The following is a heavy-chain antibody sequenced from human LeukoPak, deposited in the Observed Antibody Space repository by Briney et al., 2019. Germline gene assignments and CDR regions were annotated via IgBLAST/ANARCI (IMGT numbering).Heavy chain of an antibody. CDR3: AREKGDSNAFDI. CDR2: ISSSSSYI. D-gene: IGHD3-16*01. Sequence: PGGSLRLSCAASGFTFSSYTMNWVRQAPGKGLEWVSSISSSSSYIYYADSVKGRFTISRDNAKNSLYLQMNSLRAEDTAVYYCAREKGDSNAFDIWGQGKMVTVSS. V-gene: IGHV3-21*01. CDR1: GFTFSSYT. J-gene: IGHJ3*02.